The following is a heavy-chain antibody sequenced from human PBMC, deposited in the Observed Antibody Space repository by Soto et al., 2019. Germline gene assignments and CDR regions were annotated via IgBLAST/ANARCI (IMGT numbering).Heavy chain of an antibody. CDR1: GFTLSSYG. Sequence: QVQLVESGGGVVQPGRSLRLSCIVSGFTLSSYGMHWVRQAPGKGLEWVAAISYDGSDKYYADSVKGRFTISRDTFKNTLYLQMNSLRDEDTAVYYCAKGGSWSGHNWGQGALVTVSS. V-gene: IGHV3-30*18. D-gene: IGHD3-3*01. CDR2: ISYDGSDK. CDR3: AKGGSWSGHN. J-gene: IGHJ4*02.